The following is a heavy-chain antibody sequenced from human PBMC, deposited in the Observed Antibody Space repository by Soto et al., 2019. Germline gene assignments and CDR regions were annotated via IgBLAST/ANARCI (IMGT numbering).Heavy chain of an antibody. Sequence: EVQLLESGGGLVQPGGSLRLSCAASGFTFSSYAMSWVRQAPGKGLEWVSAISGSGGSAYYADSVKGRFTISRDNSKNTLYLQMNSLRAEDTAVYYCARNVYYYGSVPFDPWGQGTLVTVSS. V-gene: IGHV3-23*01. J-gene: IGHJ5*02. CDR2: ISGSGGSA. D-gene: IGHD3-10*01. CDR1: GFTFSSYA. CDR3: ARNVYYYGSVPFDP.